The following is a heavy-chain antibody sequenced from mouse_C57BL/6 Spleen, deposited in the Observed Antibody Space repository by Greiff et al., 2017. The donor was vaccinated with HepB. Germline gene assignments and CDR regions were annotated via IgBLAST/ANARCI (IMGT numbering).Heavy chain of an antibody. J-gene: IGHJ2*01. CDR3: TRVAMITYYFDY. D-gene: IGHD2-4*01. Sequence: QVHVKQSGAELVRPGASVTLSCKASGYTFTDYEMHWVKQTPVHGLEWIGAIDPETGGTAYNQKFKGKAILTADKSSSTAYMELRSLTSEDSAVYYCTRVAMITYYFDYWGQGTTLTVSS. CDR1: GYTFTDYE. CDR2: IDPETGGT. V-gene: IGHV1-15*01.